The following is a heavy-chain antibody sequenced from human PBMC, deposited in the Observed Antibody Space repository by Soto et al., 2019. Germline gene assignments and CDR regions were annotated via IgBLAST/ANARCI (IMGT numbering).Heavy chain of an antibody. J-gene: IGHJ6*02. Sequence: QVQLVQSGAEVKKPGSSVKVSCKASGGTFSSYAISWVRQATGQGLEWMGGIIPVFETSTYAQTFQGRVTITADKSTSTAYRGLRSLRFEDTAVYFCASSGAAGHYYYGMDVWGQGTTVTVSS. CDR3: ASSGAAGHYYYGMDV. CDR2: IIPVFETS. D-gene: IGHD6-13*01. V-gene: IGHV1-69*06. CDR1: GGTFSSYA.